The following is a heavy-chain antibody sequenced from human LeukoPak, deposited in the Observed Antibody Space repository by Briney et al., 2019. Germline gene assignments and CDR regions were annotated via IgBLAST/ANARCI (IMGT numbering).Heavy chain of an antibody. J-gene: IGHJ4*02. CDR3: ARRAGALYYYDTSGPFDH. CDR2: IYTGGST. Sequence: GGSLGLSCAASGFTFSSYWMSWVRQAPGQGLEWVSVIYTGGSTHYADSVKGRFIISRDNSKNTVYLQMNSLRADDTAVYFCARRAGALYYYDTSGPFDHWGRGTLVTVSS. CDR1: GFTFSSYW. D-gene: IGHD3-22*01. V-gene: IGHV3-53*01.